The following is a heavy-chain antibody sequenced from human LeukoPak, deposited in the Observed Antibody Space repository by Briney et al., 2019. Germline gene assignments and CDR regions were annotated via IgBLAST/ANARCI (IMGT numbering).Heavy chain of an antibody. V-gene: IGHV3-11*01. D-gene: IGHD2-2*01. CDR3: ARGYQLPEDAFDI. J-gene: IGHJ3*02. CDR2: ISSSGSTI. Sequence: GGSLRLSCAASGFTFSDYYMSWIRQAPGKGLEWVSYISSSGSTIYYADSVKGRFTISGDNAKNSLYLQMNSLRAEDTAVYYCARGYQLPEDAFDIWGQGTMVTVSS. CDR1: GFTFSDYY.